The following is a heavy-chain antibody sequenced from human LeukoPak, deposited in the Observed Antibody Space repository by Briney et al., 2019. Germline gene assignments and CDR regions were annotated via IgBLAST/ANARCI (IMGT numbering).Heavy chain of an antibody. CDR3: ATYSSLNRREFQF. Sequence: PGGSLRLSCAASGFTFSSYWMHWVRHAPGKGLVWVSRIRTDGTITTYADSVKGRLSISRDNAKNTLYLQVNSLRVEDTAVYYCATYSSLNRREFQFWGQGTLLTVSS. J-gene: IGHJ1*01. CDR2: IRTDGTIT. V-gene: IGHV3-74*03. CDR1: GFTFSSYW. D-gene: IGHD3-22*01.